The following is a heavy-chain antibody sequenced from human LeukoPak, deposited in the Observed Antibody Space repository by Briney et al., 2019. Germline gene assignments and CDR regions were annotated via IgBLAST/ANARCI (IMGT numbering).Heavy chain of an antibody. J-gene: IGHJ4*02. CDR1: GGSISSFY. CDR3: ASTFSYGYFDY. Sequence: SETLPLTCTVSGGSISSFYWSWIRQAPGMGLEWIGYTYHTGITNYNPSLRSRVTISIDTSKNQLSLRLNSVTAADTAVYYCASTFSYGYFDYWGQGTLLTVSS. CDR2: TYHTGIT. D-gene: IGHD1-26*01. V-gene: IGHV4-59*01.